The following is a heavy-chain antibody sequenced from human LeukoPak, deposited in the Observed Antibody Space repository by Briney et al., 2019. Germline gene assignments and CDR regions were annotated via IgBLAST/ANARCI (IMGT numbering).Heavy chain of an antibody. CDR3: ARVRGIAVAGEIDY. V-gene: IGHV3-48*04. CDR2: ISSSSSTI. CDR1: GFTFSSYA. D-gene: IGHD6-19*01. Sequence: GSLRLSCAASGFTFSSYAMNWVRQAPGKGLEWVSYISSSSSTIYYTDSVKGRFTISRDNAKNSLYLQMNSLRAEDTAVYYCARVRGIAVAGEIDYWGQGTLVTVSS. J-gene: IGHJ4*02.